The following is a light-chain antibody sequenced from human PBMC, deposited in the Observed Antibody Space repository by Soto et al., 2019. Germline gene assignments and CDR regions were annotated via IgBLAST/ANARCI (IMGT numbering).Light chain of an antibody. J-gene: IGKJ3*01. Sequence: EIVLTQSPGTLSLSPGERATLSCRASQSVSSRYLAGYQQKPGQAPRLLIYDASYRAPGIPDRFSGSGSGTDFTLTISRLEPEDFAVYYCQQYGSSYTFGPGTKVDIK. CDR3: QQYGSSYT. CDR2: DAS. V-gene: IGKV3-20*01. CDR1: QSVSSRY.